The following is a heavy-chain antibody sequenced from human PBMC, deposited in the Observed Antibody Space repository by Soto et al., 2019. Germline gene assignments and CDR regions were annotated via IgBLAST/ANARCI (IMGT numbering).Heavy chain of an antibody. V-gene: IGHV1-18*01. CDR2: ISAYNGNT. CDR1: GYTFTSYG. CDR3: ARDKSYDILTGYYSPNDAFDI. J-gene: IGHJ3*02. D-gene: IGHD3-9*01. Sequence: ASVKVSCKASGYTFTSYGISWVRQAPGQGLEWMGWISAYNGNTNYAQKLQGRVTMTTDTSTSTAYMELRSLRSDDTAVYYCARDKSYDILTGYYSPNDAFDIWGQGTMVTVSS.